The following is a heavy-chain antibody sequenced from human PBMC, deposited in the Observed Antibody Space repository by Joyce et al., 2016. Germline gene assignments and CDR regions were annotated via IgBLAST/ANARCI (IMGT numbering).Heavy chain of an antibody. V-gene: IGHV3-30*03. Sequence: QGQLVEYGGGVVQPGRSLRLSCAASGFTFSNYGMHWVRQAPGKGLEWVAVISCDGSNKHYGDSVKGRFAISRDNAKNTLYLQMNSLRAEDTAVYYCAGGILTGYFDYWGQGTLVTVSS. CDR1: GFTFSNYG. D-gene: IGHD3-9*01. CDR2: ISCDGSNK. CDR3: AGGILTGYFDY. J-gene: IGHJ4*02.